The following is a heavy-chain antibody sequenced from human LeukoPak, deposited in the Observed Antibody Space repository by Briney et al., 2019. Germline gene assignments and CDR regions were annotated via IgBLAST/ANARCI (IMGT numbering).Heavy chain of an antibody. J-gene: IGHJ4*02. Sequence: GESLKISCKASGYRFTTYWIGWVRQMPGKGLEWMGIIYPGDSDTRYSPSFQGQVTISADKSITTAYLQWSSLKASDTAMYYCARRGYCVTTTCYRLFDYWGQGTLVTVSS. D-gene: IGHD2-2*01. CDR1: GYRFTTYW. CDR3: ARRGYCVTTTCYRLFDY. V-gene: IGHV5-51*01. CDR2: IYPGDSDT.